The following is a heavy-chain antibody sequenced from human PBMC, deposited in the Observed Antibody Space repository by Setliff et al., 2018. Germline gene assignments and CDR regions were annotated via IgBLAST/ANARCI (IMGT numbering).Heavy chain of an antibody. J-gene: IGHJ4*02. CDR1: GFSFSNYG. CDR3: AKDLAHYYGSGSSPIDY. Sequence: GGSLRLSCVVSGFSFSNYGMTWVRQAPGKGLEWISYISTSSSTKYYADSVKGRFTISRDNANQSLYLQVNSLRAEDTAVYYCAKDLAHYYGSGSSPIDYWGQGTLVTVSS. CDR2: ISTSSSTK. D-gene: IGHD3-10*01. V-gene: IGHV3-48*01.